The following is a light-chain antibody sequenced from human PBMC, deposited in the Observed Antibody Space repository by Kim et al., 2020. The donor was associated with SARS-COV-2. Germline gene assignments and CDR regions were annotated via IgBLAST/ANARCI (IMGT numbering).Light chain of an antibody. CDR1: QSISSW. J-gene: IGKJ1*01. CDR2: KAS. V-gene: IGKV1-5*03. Sequence: DIQMTQSPSTLSASVGDRVTITCRASQSISSWLAWYQQKPGKAPKLLIYKASSLESGVPSRFSGSGSGIEFTLTISSLQPDDFATYYCQQYNSYSPWTFGQGTKVDIK. CDR3: QQYNSYSPWT.